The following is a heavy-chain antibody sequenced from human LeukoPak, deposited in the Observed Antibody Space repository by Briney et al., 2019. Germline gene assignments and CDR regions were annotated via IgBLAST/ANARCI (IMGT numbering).Heavy chain of an antibody. CDR2: INHSGST. CDR3: ARQGNDILTGYYGAFDI. V-gene: IGHV4-34*01. D-gene: IGHD3-9*01. Sequence: PSETLSLTCAVYGGSFSGYYWSWIRQPPGKGLEWIGEINHSGSTNYNPSLKSRVTISVDTSKNQFSLKLSSVTAADTAVYYCARQGNDILTGYYGAFDIWGQGTMVTVSS. CDR1: GGSFSGYY. J-gene: IGHJ3*02.